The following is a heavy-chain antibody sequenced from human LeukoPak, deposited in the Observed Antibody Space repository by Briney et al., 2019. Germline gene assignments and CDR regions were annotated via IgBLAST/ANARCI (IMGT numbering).Heavy chain of an antibody. CDR1: GYSIRSGYH. CDR3: ARRNFANYYFDF. CDR2: IYHSGSI. J-gene: IGHJ4*02. Sequence: SETLSLTCAVSGYSIRSGYHWGWIRQPPGKGLEWIGIIYHSGSIYYNPSLKSRVTISPDTSKNQFSLRLSSATAADTAVYFCARRNFANYYFDFWGRGTLVTVSS. D-gene: IGHD2/OR15-2a*01. V-gene: IGHV4-38-2*01.